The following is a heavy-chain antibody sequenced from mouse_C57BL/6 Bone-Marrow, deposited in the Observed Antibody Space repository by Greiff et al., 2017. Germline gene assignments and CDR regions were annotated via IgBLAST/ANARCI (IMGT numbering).Heavy chain of an antibody. J-gene: IGHJ2*01. CDR3: ARPYFCYYVSSQYYFDY. CDR2: INPSTGGT. D-gene: IGHD1-1*01. CDR1: GYSFTGYY. V-gene: IGHV1-42*01. Sequence: VQLQQSGPELVKPGASVKISCKASGYSFTGYYMNWVKQSPEKSLEWIGEINPSTGGTTYNQKFKAKATLTVDKSSSTAYMQLKSLTSEDSAVYYCARPYFCYYVSSQYYFDYWGQGTTLTVSS.